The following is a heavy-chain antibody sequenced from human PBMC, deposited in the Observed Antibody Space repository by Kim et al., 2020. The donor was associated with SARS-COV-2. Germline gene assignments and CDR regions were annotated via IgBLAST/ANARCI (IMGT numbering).Heavy chain of an antibody. CDR1: GGSFSGYH. D-gene: IGHD7-27*01. V-gene: IGHV4-34*01. J-gene: IGHJ4*02. CDR2: INDSGSA. CDR3: GRGEGRTWPMGNY. Sequence: SETLSLTCAVYGGSFSGYHWYWIRQPPGKGLEWIGEINDSGSANYNPSLKSRVTISTDTSKNQFSLNITSVTAADTAVYFCGRGEGRTWPMGNYWGQGTLVSVSS.